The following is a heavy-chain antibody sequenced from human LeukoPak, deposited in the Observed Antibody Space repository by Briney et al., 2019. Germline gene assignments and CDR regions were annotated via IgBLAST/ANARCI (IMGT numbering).Heavy chain of an antibody. V-gene: IGHV1-69*06. J-gene: IGHJ3*02. D-gene: IGHD6-19*01. CDR1: GGTFISYA. Sequence: VASVKFSCKASGGTFISYAISWVRQAPGQGLEWMGGLIPIFGTANYAQKFQGRVTITADKSTSTAYMELSSLRSEDTAVYYCARESGGGPAVAGYGAFDIWGQGTMVTVSS. CDR2: LIPIFGTA. CDR3: ARESGGGPAVAGYGAFDI.